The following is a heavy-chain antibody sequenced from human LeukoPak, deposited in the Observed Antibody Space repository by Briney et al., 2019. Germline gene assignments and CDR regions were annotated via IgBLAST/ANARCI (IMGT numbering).Heavy chain of an antibody. V-gene: IGHV3-30-3*01. CDR2: ISSDGSRK. CDR3: AKGDGSGSFLIDY. CDR1: GFTFSSKS. D-gene: IGHD3-10*01. J-gene: IGHJ4*02. Sequence: PGGSLRLSCVASGFTFSSKSLHWVRQPPGRGLEWVSFISSDGSRKYYGDFMEGRFTVSRDNSMHTLYLQVDTLRAEDTAMYYCAKGDGSGSFLIDYWGQGTLVTVSS.